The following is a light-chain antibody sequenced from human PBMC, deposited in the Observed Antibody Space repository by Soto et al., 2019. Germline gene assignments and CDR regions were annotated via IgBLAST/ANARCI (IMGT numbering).Light chain of an antibody. CDR1: QSVSSN. J-gene: IGKJ1*01. CDR3: QQYNNWWT. CDR2: GAS. V-gene: IGKV3-15*01. Sequence: EIVMTQSPATLSVSPGERATLSCRAGQSVSSNLAWYQQKPGQAPRLLIYGASTRATGIPARFSGSGSGTEFTLTISSLQSEDIAVYYCQQYNNWWTFGQGTKVEIK.